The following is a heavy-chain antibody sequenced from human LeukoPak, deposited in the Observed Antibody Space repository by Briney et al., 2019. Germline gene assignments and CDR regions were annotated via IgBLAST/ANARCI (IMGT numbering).Heavy chain of an antibody. CDR1: GGSFNGYY. CDR3: ARKIFLDV. CDR2: INHSGST. V-gene: IGHV4-34*01. Sequence: SETLSLTCAVYGGSFNGYYWSWIRQPPGKGLEWIGEINHSGSTNYNPSLKSRVIISVDMSKSQFSLKLSSVTAADTAVYYCARKIFLDVWGKGTTVTVSS. J-gene: IGHJ6*04.